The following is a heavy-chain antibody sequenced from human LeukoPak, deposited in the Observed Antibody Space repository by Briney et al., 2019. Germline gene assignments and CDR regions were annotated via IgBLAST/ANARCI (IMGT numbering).Heavy chain of an antibody. CDR1: GFSFSGYS. CDR2: ISSSGSTI. CDR3: ARVGYSSSWWFDP. V-gene: IGHV3-48*04. J-gene: IGHJ5*02. D-gene: IGHD6-13*01. Sequence: GGSLRLSCAASGFSFSGYSMNWVRQAPGKGLEWVSYISSSGSTIYYADSVKGRFTISRDNAKNSLYLQMNSLRAEDTAVYYCARVGYSSSWWFDPWGQGTLVTVSS.